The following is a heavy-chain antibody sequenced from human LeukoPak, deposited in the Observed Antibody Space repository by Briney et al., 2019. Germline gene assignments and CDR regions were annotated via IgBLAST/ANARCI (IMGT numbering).Heavy chain of an antibody. Sequence: SQPLSLTCAISGDRVSSNRGAGHWITQSPSRGFEWLGRTYYRSKWYNDYSVSVKSRITINQDTSKKQFSLQVNSMTPEDTAIYYCSRELAWGPSDYWGQGTLVTVSS. CDR3: SRELAWGPSDY. CDR2: TYYRSKWYN. D-gene: IGHD7-27*01. CDR1: GDRVSSNRGA. V-gene: IGHV6-1*01. J-gene: IGHJ4*02.